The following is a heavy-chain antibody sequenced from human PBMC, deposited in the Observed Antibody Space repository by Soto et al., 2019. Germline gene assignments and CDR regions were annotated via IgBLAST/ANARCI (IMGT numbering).Heavy chain of an antibody. V-gene: IGHV5-10-1*01. CDR3: ARRDIVATIGTVIYGMDV. J-gene: IGHJ6*02. CDR2: IDPSDSYT. D-gene: IGHD5-12*01. CDR1: GYSFTSYW. Sequence: PGESLKISCKGSGYSFTSYWISWARQMPVKGLEWMGRIDPSDSYTNYSPSFQVHVTISADKSISTAYLQWSSLKASDTAMYYCARRDIVATIGTVIYGMDVWGQGTTVTVSS.